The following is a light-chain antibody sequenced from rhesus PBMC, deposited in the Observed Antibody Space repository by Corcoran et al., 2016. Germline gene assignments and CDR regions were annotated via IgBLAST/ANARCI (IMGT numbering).Light chain of an antibody. CDR1: QGIRSY. Sequence: DIQMTQSPSSLSASEGDTVTITCRASQGIRSYLNWYQQKPGKAPKLLIYDASSLESGVPSRFSGSGSGTDFALTISSLQPEDFAVYYCLQPNSYPFTFGPGTKLDIK. V-gene: IGKV1-28*03. CDR2: DAS. CDR3: LQPNSYPFT. J-gene: IGKJ3*01.